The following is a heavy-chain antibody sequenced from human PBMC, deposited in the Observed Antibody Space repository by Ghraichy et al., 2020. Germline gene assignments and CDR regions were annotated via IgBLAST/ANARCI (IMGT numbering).Heavy chain of an antibody. J-gene: IGHJ5*01. CDR2: IKTKSEGEST. D-gene: IGHD3-3*02. V-gene: IGHV3-15*01. Sequence: GGSLRLSCAASGITFSTAWLTWVRQAPGKGLEWVGRIKTKSEGESTNYAAPVRGRFTISRDDSEATMYLDMGDLKIEDTAVYYCATPTSFHLDSWGQGTLVTVSS. CDR1: GITFSTAW. CDR3: ATPTSFHLDS.